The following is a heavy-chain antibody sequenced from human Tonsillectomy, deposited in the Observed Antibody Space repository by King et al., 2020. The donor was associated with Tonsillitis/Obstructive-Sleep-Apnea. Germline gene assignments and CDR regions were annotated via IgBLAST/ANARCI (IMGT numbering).Heavy chain of an antibody. CDR1: GFTVSSNY. D-gene: IGHD6-6*01. J-gene: IGHJ4*02. CDR3: ARGRTEYSSSYDY. CDR2: INSVGGT. Sequence: QLVQSGGGLIQPGGSLRLSCAASGFTVSSNYMSWVGQAPGKGLEWGSVINSVGGTYSAASVKGRFTISRDNSKNTLYLQMNSLRAEDTAVYYCARGRTEYSSSYDYWGQGTLVTVSS. V-gene: IGHV3-53*01.